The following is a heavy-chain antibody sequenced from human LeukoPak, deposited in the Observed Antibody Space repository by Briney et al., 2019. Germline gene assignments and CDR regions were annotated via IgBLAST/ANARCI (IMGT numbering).Heavy chain of an antibody. D-gene: IGHD3-22*01. Sequence: SETLSLTCTVSGGTISSYYWSWIRQPPGKGLEWIGYIYYSGSTNYNPSLKSRVTISVDTSKNQFSLKLSSVTAADTAVYYCARSYYDSSDYYFTSWGQGILVTVSS. V-gene: IGHV4-59*08. CDR1: GGTISSYY. CDR2: IYYSGST. J-gene: IGHJ4*02. CDR3: ARSYYDSSDYYFTS.